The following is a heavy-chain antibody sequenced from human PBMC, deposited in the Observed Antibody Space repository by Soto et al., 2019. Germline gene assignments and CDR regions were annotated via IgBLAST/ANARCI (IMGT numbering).Heavy chain of an antibody. CDR3: ARDGWRFGELSEPYYYYYYMDV. J-gene: IGHJ6*03. V-gene: IGHV1-69*04. Sequence: SVKVSCKASGGTFSSYTISWVRQAPGQGLEWMGRIIPILGIANYAQKFQGRVTITADKSTSTAYMELSSLRSEDTAVYYCARDGWRFGELSEPYYYYYYMDVWGKGTTVTVSS. D-gene: IGHD3-10*01. CDR1: GGTFSSYT. CDR2: IIPILGIA.